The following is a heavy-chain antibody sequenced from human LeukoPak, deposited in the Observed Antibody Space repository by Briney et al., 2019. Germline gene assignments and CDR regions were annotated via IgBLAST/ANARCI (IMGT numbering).Heavy chain of an antibody. V-gene: IGHV3-23*01. J-gene: IGHJ4*02. D-gene: IGHD3-22*01. CDR1: GFSFSSYA. CDR3: AKDYYYDSSGYYAYTYYFDY. Sequence: PGGSLRLSCAASGFSFSSYAMSWVRQAPGKGLEWVSAISGSGGTTYYSDSVKGRFTISRANSKKTLLLQMNSLRAEDTAVYYCAKDYYYDSSGYYAYTYYFDYWGQGTLVTVSS. CDR2: ISGSGGTT.